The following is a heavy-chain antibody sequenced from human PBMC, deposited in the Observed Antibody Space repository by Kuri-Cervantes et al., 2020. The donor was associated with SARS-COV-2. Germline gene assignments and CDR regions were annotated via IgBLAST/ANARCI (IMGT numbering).Heavy chain of an antibody. J-gene: IGHJ6*02. D-gene: IGHD6-6*01. Sequence: GESLKISCAASGFTFSSYGMHWVRQAPGKGLEWVAVIWYDGSNKYYADSVKGRFTISRDNSKNTLYLQMNSLRAEDTAVYYCAREDSSSSLYYYYYYGMDVWGQGTTVTVSS. CDR2: IWYDGSNK. CDR1: GFTFSSYG. CDR3: AREDSSSSLYYYYYYGMDV. V-gene: IGHV3-33*01.